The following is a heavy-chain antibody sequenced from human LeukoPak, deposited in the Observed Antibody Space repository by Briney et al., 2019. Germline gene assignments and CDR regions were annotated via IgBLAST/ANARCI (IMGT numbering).Heavy chain of an antibody. CDR2: IYYSGST. V-gene: IGHV4-38-2*02. D-gene: IGHD5-12*01. Sequence: PSETLSLTCTVSGYSISSGYYWGWIRQPPGKGLEWIGYIYYSGSTNYNPSLKSRVTISVDTSKNQFSLKLSSVTAADTAVYYCARSYSGYDIGDYWGQGTLVTVSS. CDR3: ARSYSGYDIGDY. J-gene: IGHJ4*02. CDR1: GYSISSGYY.